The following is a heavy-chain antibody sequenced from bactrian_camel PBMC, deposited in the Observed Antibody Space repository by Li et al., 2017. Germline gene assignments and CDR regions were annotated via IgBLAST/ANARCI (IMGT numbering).Heavy chain of an antibody. V-gene: IGHV3S66*01. CDR3: VRDAPQPLVGGACGTDNY. Sequence: DVQLVESGGGSVQAGGSLRLSCTSPRFLFDDPAVGWYRQAPGNECELVSFIRSDGHTHYADSVKGRFTISQDTAKNSVYLQMNSLKSEDTAVYYCVRDAPQPLVGGACGTDNYWGQGTQVTVS. CDR2: IRSDGHT. J-gene: IGHJ4*01. CDR1: RFLFDDPA. D-gene: IGHD7*01.